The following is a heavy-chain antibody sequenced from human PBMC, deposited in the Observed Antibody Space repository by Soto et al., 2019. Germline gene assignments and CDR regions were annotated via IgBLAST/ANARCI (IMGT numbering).Heavy chain of an antibody. CDR3: AKEFQSRAPGNCFDH. Sequence: HPGGSLRLSCAASGFTFSTSHMSWVRQAPGKGLEWVSATDDGGGTTYYADSMKGRFTISGDNSRNTLYLQMNSLMTEDTAVYYCAKEFQSRAPGNCFDHWGQGALVAVSS. V-gene: IGHV3-23*01. CDR1: GFTFSTSH. J-gene: IGHJ4*02. CDR2: TDDGGGTT. D-gene: IGHD3-10*01.